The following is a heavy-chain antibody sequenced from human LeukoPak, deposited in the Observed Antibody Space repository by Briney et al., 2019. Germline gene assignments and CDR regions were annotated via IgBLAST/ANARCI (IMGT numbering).Heavy chain of an antibody. Sequence: GASVKVSCKASGYTFTSYDINWVRQATGQGLEWMGWMNPNSGNTGYAQKFQGRVTITRNTSISTAYMELSSLRSEDTAVYYCAREGNYQPALDYWGQGTLVTVSS. J-gene: IGHJ4*02. V-gene: IGHV1-8*03. CDR3: AREGNYQPALDY. CDR1: GYTFTSYD. D-gene: IGHD2-2*01. CDR2: MNPNSGNT.